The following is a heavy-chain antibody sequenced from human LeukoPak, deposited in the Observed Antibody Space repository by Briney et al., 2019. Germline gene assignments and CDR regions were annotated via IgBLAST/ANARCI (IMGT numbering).Heavy chain of an antibody. D-gene: IGHD4-17*01. CDR2: ITGSGRST. CDR1: GFTFSNFA. J-gene: IGHJ4*02. Sequence: GGSLRLSCAASGFTFSNFAMSWVRQAPGQGLEWVSSITGSGRSTYYADSVKGRFTISRDNSKDTLYVQMNSLRVEDTAVYYCAKGNGDLWYFDYWGQGTLVTVSS. V-gene: IGHV3-23*01. CDR3: AKGNGDLWYFDY.